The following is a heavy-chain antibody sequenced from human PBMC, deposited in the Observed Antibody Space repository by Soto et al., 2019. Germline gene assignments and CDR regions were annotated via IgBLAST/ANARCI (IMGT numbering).Heavy chain of an antibody. CDR2: IYYSGST. CDR3: ARLGKYYQSLDT. CDR1: GGSISSGDYY. Sequence: PSETLSLTCTVSGGSISSGDYYWSWIRQPPGKGLEWVGYIYYSGSTYYNPPLKSRVTISVDTSRSQFSLRLSSVTAADTAVYYCARLGKYYQSLDTWGPGTLVTVSS. D-gene: IGHD2-2*01. J-gene: IGHJ5*02. V-gene: IGHV4-30-4*01.